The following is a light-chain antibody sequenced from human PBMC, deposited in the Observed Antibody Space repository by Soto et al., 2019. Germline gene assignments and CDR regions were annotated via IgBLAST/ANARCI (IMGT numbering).Light chain of an antibody. CDR2: DVS. Sequence: DIVVTQSPLALSVTPGQPASMSCKSSQSLLYSDGKTYLYWYLQRPGQPPQLLIYDVSNRFPGVPDRFSGSGSGTDFTLKISRVEAEDVGVYYCMQRTHVPITVGQGTRLESK. V-gene: IGKV2D-29*01. CDR3: MQRTHVPIT. J-gene: IGKJ5*01. CDR1: QSLLYSDGKTY.